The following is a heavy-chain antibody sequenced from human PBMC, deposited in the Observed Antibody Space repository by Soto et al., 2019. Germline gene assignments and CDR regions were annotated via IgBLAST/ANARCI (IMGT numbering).Heavy chain of an antibody. CDR2: ISGHNGNT. CDR3: ARDLYPLAYYFDY. J-gene: IGHJ4*02. V-gene: IGHV1-18*01. CDR1: GYTFTNHG. Sequence: QVQLVQSGAEVKKPGASVKVSCKASGYTFTNHGISWVRQAPGQGLEWLGWISGHNGNTKYAPRLQGRVTMTTDTSTSTAYMELRSLKSDDTAVYYCARDLYPLAYYFDYWGQGTLVTVSS.